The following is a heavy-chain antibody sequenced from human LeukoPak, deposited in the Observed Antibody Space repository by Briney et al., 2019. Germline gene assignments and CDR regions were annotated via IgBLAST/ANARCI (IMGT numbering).Heavy chain of an antibody. D-gene: IGHD5-12*01. CDR2: INPNSGGT. CDR1: GYTFTSYY. CDR3: ARDITFRGYASGY. Sequence: ASVKVSCKASGYTFTSYYMHWVRQAPGQGLEWMGRINPNSGGTNYAQKFQGRVTMTRDTSISTAYMELSRPRSDDTAVYYCARDITFRGYASGYWGQGTLVTVSS. V-gene: IGHV1-2*06. J-gene: IGHJ4*02.